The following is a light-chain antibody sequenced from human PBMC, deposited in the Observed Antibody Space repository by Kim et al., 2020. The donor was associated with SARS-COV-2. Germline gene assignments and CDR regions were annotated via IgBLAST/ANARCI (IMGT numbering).Light chain of an antibody. CDR3: QQRGNWPPALT. V-gene: IGKV3-11*01. CDR2: DAA. Sequence: SPGESATLSGRASQNIDTYLAWYQQRPGQAPRLLIYDAAIRAAGIPDRFSGSGSGTDFTLTIGSLAPEDFAVYYCQQRGNWPPALTFGGGTKLEI. CDR1: QNIDTY. J-gene: IGKJ4*01.